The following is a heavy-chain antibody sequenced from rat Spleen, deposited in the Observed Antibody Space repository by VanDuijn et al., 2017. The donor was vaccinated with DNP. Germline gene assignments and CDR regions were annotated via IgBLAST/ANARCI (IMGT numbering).Heavy chain of an antibody. CDR3: TRRYYED. V-gene: IGHV2-1*01. CDR1: GFSLTSNG. J-gene: IGHJ2*01. Sequence: QVQLKESGPGLVQPSETLSLTCTVSGFSLTSNGVGWVRQPLGKGLVWMGRMWYDGDTAYNSALKSRLSISRDTSKSQVFLKMNSLQTEDTAIYFCTRRYYEDWGQGVMVTVSS. CDR2: MWYDGDT.